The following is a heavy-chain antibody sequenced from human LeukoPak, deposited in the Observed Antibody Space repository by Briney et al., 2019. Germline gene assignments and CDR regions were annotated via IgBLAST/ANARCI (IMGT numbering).Heavy chain of an antibody. CDR1: GGSISSGSYY. J-gene: IGHJ3*02. CDR2: IYTSGST. Sequence: PSETLSLTCTVSGGSISSGSYYWSWIRQPAGKGLEWIGRIYTSGSTNYNPSLKSRVTISVDTSKNQFSLKLSSVTAADTAVYYCARGRQLWSRANAFDIWGQGTMVTVSS. V-gene: IGHV4-61*02. CDR3: ARGRQLWSRANAFDI. D-gene: IGHD5-18*01.